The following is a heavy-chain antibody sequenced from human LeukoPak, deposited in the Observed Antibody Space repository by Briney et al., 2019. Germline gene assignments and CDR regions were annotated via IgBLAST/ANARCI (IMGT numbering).Heavy chain of an antibody. V-gene: IGHV4-59*01. CDR1: GVSISSYY. Sequence: SETLSLTCSVSGVSISSYYWSWIRQPPGRGLEWIGYIYYSGTTNYNPSLKSRVTILVDTSKNQFSLKLSSVTDADTAVYYCARDTRSYYYDSSGYLDYWGQGTLVTVSS. D-gene: IGHD3-22*01. J-gene: IGHJ4*02. CDR2: IYYSGTT. CDR3: ARDTRSYYYDSSGYLDY.